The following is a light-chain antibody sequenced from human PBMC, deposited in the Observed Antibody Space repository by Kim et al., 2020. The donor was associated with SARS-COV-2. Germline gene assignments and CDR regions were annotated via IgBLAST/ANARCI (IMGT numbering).Light chain of an antibody. Sequence: PGQSVTISCTGTSRDVGGYNYVSWYQQHPGKAPKLMIYEGNKRPSGVPDRFSGSKSGNTASLTVSGLQAEDEADYYCSSYAGGGVVFGGGTKLTVL. CDR3: SSYAGGGVV. J-gene: IGLJ2*01. CDR2: EGN. V-gene: IGLV2-8*01. CDR1: SRDVGGYNY.